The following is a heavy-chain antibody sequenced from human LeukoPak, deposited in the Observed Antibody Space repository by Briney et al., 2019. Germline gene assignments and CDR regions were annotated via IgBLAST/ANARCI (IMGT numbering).Heavy chain of an antibody. CDR3: AKEGY. CDR2: IKKDESEK. CDR1: GFSFSVNW. J-gene: IGHJ4*02. Sequence: GGSLRLSCAASGFSFSVNWMSWVRQAPGKGPEWVASIKKDESEKYYVDSVSGRLTISRDNAKNSLYLQMNSLRVEDTAVYYCAKEGYWGRGTLVTVSS. V-gene: IGHV3-7*01.